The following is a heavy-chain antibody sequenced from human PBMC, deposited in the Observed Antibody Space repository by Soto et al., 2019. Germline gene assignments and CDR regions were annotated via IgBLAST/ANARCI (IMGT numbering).Heavy chain of an antibody. D-gene: IGHD2-15*01. CDR1: GDSISSFY. CDR2: LYVGGST. Sequence: QVQLQESGPGLVKPSETLSLTCTVSGDSISSFYWSWIRQTAGKGLEWIGRLYVGGSTDYNPSLKGRVSMSVDRSKIQFSLKLTSVTAADTAVYYCVRDCIVGGCYSDYGMDVWGQGTTVTVSS. J-gene: IGHJ6*02. CDR3: VRDCIVGGCYSDYGMDV. V-gene: IGHV4-4*07.